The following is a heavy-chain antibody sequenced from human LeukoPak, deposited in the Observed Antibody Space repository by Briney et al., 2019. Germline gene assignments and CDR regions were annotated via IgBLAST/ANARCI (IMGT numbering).Heavy chain of an antibody. CDR2: ISGGGGST. J-gene: IGHJ4*02. V-gene: IGHV3-23*01. D-gene: IGHD3-10*01. Sequence: GGSLRLSCAASGFTFSSYAMSWVRQAPGKGLEWVSAISGGGGSTHYADSVKGRFTISRDNSKNTLYLQMNSLRAEDTAVYYCAKASMVPTHFDYWGQGTLVTVSS. CDR3: AKASMVPTHFDY. CDR1: GFTFSSYA.